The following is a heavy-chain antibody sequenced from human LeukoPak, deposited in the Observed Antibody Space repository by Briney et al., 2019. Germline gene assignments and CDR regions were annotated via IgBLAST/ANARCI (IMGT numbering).Heavy chain of an antibody. CDR1: GDSVSSNSAA. Sequence: SQTLSLTCAISGDSVSSNSAAWNWIRQSPLRGLEWLGRTYYRSNWYNDYAVSVKSRITINPDPSKNQFSLQLKSVTPEDTAVYYCARDDNVGSSGYTPFDVWGQGTRVTVSS. CDR2: TYYRSNWYN. J-gene: IGHJ3*01. V-gene: IGHV6-1*01. D-gene: IGHD3-22*01. CDR3: ARDDNVGSSGYTPFDV.